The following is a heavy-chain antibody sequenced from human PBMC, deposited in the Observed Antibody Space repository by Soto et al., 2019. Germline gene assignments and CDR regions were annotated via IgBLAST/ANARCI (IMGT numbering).Heavy chain of an antibody. Sequence: QVQLVQSGAEVKKPGASVKVSCKASGYTFTSYGISWVRQAPGQGLEWMGWISAYNGNTKYAQKLQGRVTMTTDTSPSTAYMELRSLRSDDTAVYYCARDGVDTATGYYYGMDVWGQGTTVTVSS. CDR1: GYTFTSYG. V-gene: IGHV1-18*01. J-gene: IGHJ6*02. D-gene: IGHD5-18*01. CDR2: ISAYNGNT. CDR3: ARDGVDTATGYYYGMDV.